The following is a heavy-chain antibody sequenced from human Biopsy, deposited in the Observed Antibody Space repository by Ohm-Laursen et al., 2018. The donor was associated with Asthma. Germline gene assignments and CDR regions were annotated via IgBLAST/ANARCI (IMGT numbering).Heavy chain of an antibody. Sequence: ASMKVSCKTSGYTFNSAGITWVRQAPGQGLEWMGWISVYNGSTKVAQKLQDRVTMITDTSTSTAYMELRSLRSDDTAVYFCARAVDYSHYYGIDVWGQGTTVTVS. CDR2: ISVYNGST. D-gene: IGHD3-10*01. CDR1: GYTFNSAG. CDR3: ARAVDYSHYYGIDV. V-gene: IGHV1-18*01. J-gene: IGHJ6*02.